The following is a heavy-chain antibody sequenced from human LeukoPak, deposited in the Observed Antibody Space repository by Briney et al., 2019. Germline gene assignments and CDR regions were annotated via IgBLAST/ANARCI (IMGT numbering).Heavy chain of an antibody. CDR3: ARALSYSYGSMDF. CDR2: ISSGSKYI. V-gene: IGHV3-21*01. D-gene: IGHD5-18*01. Sequence: GGSLRLSCVDSGFTFSSYSMNWVRQAPGKGLERVSSISSGSKYIYNADSVRGRFTISRDNSKNSLYLQMNSLRVEDTAVYYCARALSYSYGSMDFWGQGTLVIVSS. CDR1: GFTFSSYS. J-gene: IGHJ1*01.